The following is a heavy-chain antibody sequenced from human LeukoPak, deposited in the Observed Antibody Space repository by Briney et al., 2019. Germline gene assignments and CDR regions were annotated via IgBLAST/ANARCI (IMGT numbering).Heavy chain of an antibody. V-gene: IGHV4-59*08. D-gene: IGHD3-9*01. CDR2: IYNTRNT. J-gene: IGHJ3*02. CDR3: ARRNILTEGEAFDI. CDR1: GGSISSYY. Sequence: SETLSLTCTVSGGSISSYYWTWIRQPPGKGLEWIGFIYNTRNTNYNPSLKSRVTISFDTSKNQFSLKPSSVTAADTAVYYCARRNILTEGEAFDIWGQGTMVTVSS.